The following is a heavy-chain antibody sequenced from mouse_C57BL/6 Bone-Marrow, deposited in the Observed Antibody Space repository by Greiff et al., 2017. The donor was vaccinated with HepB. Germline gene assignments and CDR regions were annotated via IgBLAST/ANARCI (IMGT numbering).Heavy chain of an antibody. CDR2: IDPSDSYT. CDR3: ARSNYGRRLQAWFAY. V-gene: IGHV1-50*01. J-gene: IGHJ3*01. Sequence: QVQLQQPGAELVKPGASVKLSCKASGYTFTSYWMQWVKQRPGQGLEWIGEIDPSDSYTNYNQKFKGKATLPVDTSSSTAYMQLSSLTSEDSAVYYWARSNYGRRLQAWFAYWGQGTLVTVSA. D-gene: IGHD1-1*01. CDR1: GYTFTSYW.